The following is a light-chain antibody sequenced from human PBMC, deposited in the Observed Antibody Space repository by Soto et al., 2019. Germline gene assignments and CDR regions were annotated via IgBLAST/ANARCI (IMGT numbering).Light chain of an antibody. V-gene: IGKV1-9*01. J-gene: IGKJ4*01. CDR1: QGISSY. Sequence: DIQLPQSPSFLSASVGDRVTITCRASQGISSYLAWYQQKPGKAPKLLIYAASTLRSGVPSRFSGSRSGTEFTLTISSVQPEDFATYYCQQLNSYPRLTFGGGTKVEMK. CDR2: AAS. CDR3: QQLNSYPRLT.